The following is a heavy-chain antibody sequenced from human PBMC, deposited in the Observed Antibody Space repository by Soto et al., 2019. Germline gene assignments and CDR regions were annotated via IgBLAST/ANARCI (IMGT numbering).Heavy chain of an antibody. D-gene: IGHD1-26*01. J-gene: IGHJ5*02. CDR1: GYIFTNYY. CDR2: INAGVGYT. V-gene: IGHV1-46*01. Sequence: ASVKVSCKASGYIFTNYYMHWVRQAPGQGLEWMGTINAGVGYTNYAQRFQGRVTITGDTSTSTAYMELSSLRSEDTAVYYCATLPPRVVASLLPNPTWGQG. CDR3: ATLPPRVVASLLPNPT.